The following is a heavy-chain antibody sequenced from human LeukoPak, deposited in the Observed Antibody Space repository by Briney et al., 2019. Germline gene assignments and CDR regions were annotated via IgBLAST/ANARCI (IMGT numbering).Heavy chain of an antibody. CDR1: GCALTELS. Sequence: ASVKVSCKVPGCALTELSMHWVRQAPGKGLEWMGGFDPEDGETIYAQKFQGRVTMTEDTSTDTAYMELSSLRSEDTAVYYCATVMYSSGIRGFDYWGPGTLVTVSS. J-gene: IGHJ4*02. CDR3: ATVMYSSGIRGFDY. V-gene: IGHV1-24*01. CDR2: FDPEDGET. D-gene: IGHD3-22*01.